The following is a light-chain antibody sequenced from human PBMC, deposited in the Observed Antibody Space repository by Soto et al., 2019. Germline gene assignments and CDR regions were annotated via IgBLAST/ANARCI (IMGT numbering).Light chain of an antibody. CDR1: QSISSW. J-gene: IGKJ1*01. V-gene: IGKV1-5*03. CDR3: QQYNSYSKT. Sequence: DIPMTQSPSTLSASVGDIVTITCRASQSISSWLAWYQQKPGKAPKLLIYKASSLESGVPSRFSCSGSGTEFTLTISSLQPYDFATYYCQQYNSYSKTFGQGTKVEIK. CDR2: KAS.